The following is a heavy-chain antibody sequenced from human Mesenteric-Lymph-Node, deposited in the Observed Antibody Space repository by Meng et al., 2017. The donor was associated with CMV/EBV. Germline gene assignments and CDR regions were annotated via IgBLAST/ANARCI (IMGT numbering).Heavy chain of an antibody. CDR1: GASINSSY. CDR2: IYYSGTT. Sequence: ETLSLTCTVSGASINSSYWSWIRQPPGKGLEWIGYIYYSGTTNYSPSLKSRVTISVDRSKNQFSLKLSSVTASDTAVYYCANSQYYDFWSGPYGMDVWGQGTTVTVSS. V-gene: IGHV4-59*01. J-gene: IGHJ6*02. CDR3: ANSQYYDFWSGPYGMDV. D-gene: IGHD3-3*01.